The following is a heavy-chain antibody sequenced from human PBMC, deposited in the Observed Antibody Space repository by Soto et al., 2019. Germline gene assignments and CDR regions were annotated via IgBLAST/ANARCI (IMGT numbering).Heavy chain of an antibody. Sequence: EVQVLDSGGGLVQPGGSLRLSCTASGLTFSSFAMSWVRQAPGKGLEWVATIHGSGATTDYADSVRGRFTISRDNSKNTMYLQMNTLRAEDTAVYYCAKDKGSGGHTHWCFDVWGRGTLVTVSS. D-gene: IGHD3-10*01. J-gene: IGHJ2*01. V-gene: IGHV3-23*01. CDR2: IHGSGATT. CDR1: GLTFSSFA. CDR3: AKDKGSGGHTHWCFDV.